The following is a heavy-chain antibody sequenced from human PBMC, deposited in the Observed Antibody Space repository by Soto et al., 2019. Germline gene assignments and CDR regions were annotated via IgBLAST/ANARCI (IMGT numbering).Heavy chain of an antibody. CDR1: GGTFSSYA. CDR2: IIPIFGTA. Sequence: ASVKVSCKASGGTFSSYAISWVRQAPGQGLEWMGGIIPIFGTANYAQKFQGRVTITADKSTSTAYMELSSLRSEDTAVYYCARGGAVTAMVGKYYYYYYGMDVWGQGTTVT. D-gene: IGHD5-18*01. J-gene: IGHJ6*02. CDR3: ARGGAVTAMVGKYYYYYYGMDV. V-gene: IGHV1-69*06.